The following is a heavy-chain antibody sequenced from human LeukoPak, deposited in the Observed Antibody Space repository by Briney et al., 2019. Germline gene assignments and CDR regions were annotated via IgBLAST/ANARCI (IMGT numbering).Heavy chain of an antibody. Sequence: SQTLSLTCAVSGASISSGGYSWSWIRQPPGKGLEWIGYIYHSGSTYYNPSLKSRVSISVDRSKNQFSLNLSSVTAADTAVYYCARESLYYYGIDVWGQGTTVTVS. CDR3: ARESLYYYGIDV. CDR2: IYHSGST. V-gene: IGHV4-30-2*01. CDR1: GASISSGGYS. J-gene: IGHJ6*02.